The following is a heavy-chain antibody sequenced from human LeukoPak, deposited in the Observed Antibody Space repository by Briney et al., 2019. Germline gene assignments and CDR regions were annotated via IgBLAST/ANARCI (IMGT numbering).Heavy chain of an antibody. D-gene: IGHD3-22*01. CDR2: ISSSGSTI. V-gene: IGHV3-48*03. CDR1: GFTFSSYE. J-gene: IGHJ4*02. CDR3: ARDSYDSSGYYSPFDY. Sequence: PGGSLRLSCAASGFTFSSYEMNWVRQAPGKGLEWVSYISSSGSTIYYADSVKGRFTISRDNAKNSLYLQMNSLRAEDTAVYYCARDSYDSSGYYSPFDYWGQGTLVTVSS.